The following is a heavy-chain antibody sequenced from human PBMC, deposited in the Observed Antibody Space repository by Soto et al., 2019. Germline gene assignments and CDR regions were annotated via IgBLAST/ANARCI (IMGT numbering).Heavy chain of an antibody. D-gene: IGHD4-17*01. Sequence: PGGSLRLSCAASGFTFSSYGMHWVRQAPGKGLEWVAVISYDGSNKYYADSVKGRFTISRDNSKNTLYLQMNSLRAEDTAVYYCAKDLFRRLQDPNYYYYGMDVWGQGTTVTVSS. CDR3: AKDLFRRLQDPNYYYYGMDV. CDR1: GFTFSSYG. V-gene: IGHV3-30*18. J-gene: IGHJ6*02. CDR2: ISYDGSNK.